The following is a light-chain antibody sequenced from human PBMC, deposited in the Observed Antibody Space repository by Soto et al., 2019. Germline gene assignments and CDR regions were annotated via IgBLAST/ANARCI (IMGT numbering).Light chain of an antibody. CDR1: QSITNY. CDR3: QQYATSPLT. CDR2: AAS. J-gene: IGKJ4*01. Sequence: DIQMTQSPSALSASVGDRVTITCRASQSITNYLNWYQHKPGQAPNLLIYAASTLQAGVPSRFRGSGSGTDFTLTISRLEPEDFALYYCQQYATSPLTFGGGTKVDIK. V-gene: IGKV1-39*01.